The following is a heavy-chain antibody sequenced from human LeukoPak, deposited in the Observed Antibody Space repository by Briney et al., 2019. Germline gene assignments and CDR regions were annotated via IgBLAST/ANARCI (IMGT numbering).Heavy chain of an antibody. D-gene: IGHD3-10*01. CDR1: GFTFSSYG. Sequence: GSLRLSCAASGFTFSSYGMHWVRQAPGKGLEWVAVISYDGSNKYYADSVKGRFTISRDNSKNTLYLQMNSLRAEDTAVYYCAKDRLITMVRGVIQDWGQGTLVTVSS. J-gene: IGHJ1*01. CDR3: AKDRLITMVRGVIQD. V-gene: IGHV3-30*18. CDR2: ISYDGSNK.